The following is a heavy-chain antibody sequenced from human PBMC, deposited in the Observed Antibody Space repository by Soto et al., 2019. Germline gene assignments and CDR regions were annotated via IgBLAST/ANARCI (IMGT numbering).Heavy chain of an antibody. V-gene: IGHV3-30*18. D-gene: IGHD1-26*01. CDR2: ISYYGTNE. Sequence: QVQLVESGGGVVQPGRSLRLSCEASGFTFSGYGMHWVRQAPGKGLEWVAVISYYGTNEYYEDSVKGRFTISRDNSKNTLYLQMNSLRIEDTAGYVCAKEDPSGRYSLDYWGQGSQVTVSS. CDR3: AKEDPSGRYSLDY. J-gene: IGHJ4*02. CDR1: GFTFSGYG.